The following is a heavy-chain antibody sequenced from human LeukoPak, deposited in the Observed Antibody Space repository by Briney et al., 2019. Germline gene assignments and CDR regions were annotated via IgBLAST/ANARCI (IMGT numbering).Heavy chain of an antibody. Sequence: ASVKVSCKASGGTFSSYAISWVRQAPGQGLEWMGRIIPILGIANYAQKFQGRVTITADKSTSTAYMELSSLRSEDTAVYYCARVTLLAARRYYYMDVWGKGTTVTVSS. D-gene: IGHD6-6*01. CDR2: IIPILGIA. J-gene: IGHJ6*03. CDR1: GGTFSSYA. CDR3: ARVTLLAARRYYYMDV. V-gene: IGHV1-69*04.